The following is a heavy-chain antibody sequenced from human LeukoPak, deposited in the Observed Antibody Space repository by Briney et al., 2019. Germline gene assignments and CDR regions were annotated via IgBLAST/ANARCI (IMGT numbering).Heavy chain of an antibody. Sequence: ASVKVSCKASGYTFTSYGISLVRQAPGQGLEWMGWISTYNGNTNYAQKLQGRVTMTTDTSTSTAYMELRSLRSDDTAMYYCARDPGYVSSSSWYYYYYYYMDVWGKGTTVTLSS. CDR3: ARDPGYVSSSSWYYYYYYYMDV. D-gene: IGHD6-13*01. CDR2: ISTYNGNT. J-gene: IGHJ6*03. CDR1: GYTFTSYG. V-gene: IGHV1-18*01.